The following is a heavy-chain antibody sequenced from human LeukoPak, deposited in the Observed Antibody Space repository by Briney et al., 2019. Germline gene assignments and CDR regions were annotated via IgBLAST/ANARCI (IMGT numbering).Heavy chain of an antibody. CDR3: AKSGYYYDSSGYYY. CDR1: GFTFSSYA. D-gene: IGHD3-22*01. V-gene: IGHV3-23*01. CDR2: ISGSGGST. J-gene: IGHJ4*02. Sequence: GGSLRLSCAASGFTFSSYAMSWVRQAPGKGLEWVSAISGSGGSTYYADSVKGRFTISRDNSKNTLYLQMNSLRAEDTAVYYCAKSGYYYDSSGYYYWGQGTLVTVSS.